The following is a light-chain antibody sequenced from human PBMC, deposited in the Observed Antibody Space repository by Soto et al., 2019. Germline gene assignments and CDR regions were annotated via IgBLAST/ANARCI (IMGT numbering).Light chain of an antibody. CDR3: CSYAGSYTYV. CDR2: DVS. Sequence: QSALTQPRSVSGSPGQSVTISCTGTSSDVGGYNYVSWYQQHPGKAPKLMIYDVSKWPSGVPDRFSGSKSGNTASLTISGLQAEDEADYYCCSYAGSYTYVVGTGTKV. J-gene: IGLJ1*01. V-gene: IGLV2-11*01. CDR1: SSDVGGYNY.